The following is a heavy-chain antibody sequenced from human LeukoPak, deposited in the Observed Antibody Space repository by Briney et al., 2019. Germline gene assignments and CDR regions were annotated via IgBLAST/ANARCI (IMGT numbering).Heavy chain of an antibody. J-gene: IGHJ6*03. CDR2: INHSGST. CDR1: GGSFSGYY. V-gene: IGHV4-34*01. CDR3: ARGYCSGGSCYPLKSIYYYYMDV. D-gene: IGHD2-15*01. Sequence: PSGTLSLTCAVYGGSFSGYYWNWIRQPPGKGLEWIGEINHSGSTNYNPSLKSRVTISVDTSKNQFSLKVTSVTAADTAVYYCARGYCSGGSCYPLKSIYYYYMDVWGEGTTVTFSS.